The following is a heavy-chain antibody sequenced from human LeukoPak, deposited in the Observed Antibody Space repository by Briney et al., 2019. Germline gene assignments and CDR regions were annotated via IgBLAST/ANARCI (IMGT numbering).Heavy chain of an antibody. Sequence: PGRSLRLSCAASGFTFSSYWMSWVRQAPGKGLEWVANIKQDGSEKYYVDSVKGRFTISRDNAKNSLYLQMNSLRAEDTAVYYCARVQQPADYYYYYMDVWGKGTTVTVSS. V-gene: IGHV3-7*01. CDR2: IKQDGSEK. CDR1: GFTFSSYW. D-gene: IGHD6-13*01. J-gene: IGHJ6*03. CDR3: ARVQQPADYYYYYMDV.